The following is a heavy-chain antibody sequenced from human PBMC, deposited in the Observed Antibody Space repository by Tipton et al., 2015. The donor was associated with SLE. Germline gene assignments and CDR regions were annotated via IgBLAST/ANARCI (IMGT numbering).Heavy chain of an antibody. CDR3: ARTLNDYDAFDI. CDR2: IYYSGST. Sequence: LRLSCTVSGGSISSYYWSWIRQPPGKGLEWIGYIYYSGSTNYNPSLKSRVTISVDTSKNQFSLKLSSVTAADTAVYYCARTLNDYDAFDIWGQGTMVTVSS. J-gene: IGHJ3*02. V-gene: IGHV4-59*01. D-gene: IGHD4-11*01. CDR1: GGSISSYY.